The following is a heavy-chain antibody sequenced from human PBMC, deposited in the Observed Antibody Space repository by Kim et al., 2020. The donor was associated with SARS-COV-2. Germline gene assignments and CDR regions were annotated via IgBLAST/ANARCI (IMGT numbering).Heavy chain of an antibody. CDR1: GGSFSGYY. J-gene: IGHJ5*02. D-gene: IGHD3-3*01. Sequence: SETLSLTCAVYGGSFSGYYWSWIRQPPGKGLEWIGEINHSGSTNYNPSLKSRVTISVDTSKNQFSLKLSSVTAADTAVYYCARQGGLNYDFWSGYYTPYNWFDPWGQGTLVTVSS. CDR3: ARQGGLNYDFWSGYYTPYNWFDP. CDR2: INHSGST. V-gene: IGHV4-34*01.